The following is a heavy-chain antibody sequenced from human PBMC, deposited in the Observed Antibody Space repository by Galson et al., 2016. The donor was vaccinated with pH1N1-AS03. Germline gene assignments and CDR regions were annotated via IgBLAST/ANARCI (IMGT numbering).Heavy chain of an antibody. CDR1: GGSISRYY. D-gene: IGHD6-13*01. J-gene: IGHJ6*03. Sequence: ETLSLTCTVSGGSISRYYWSWIRQPAGKGLEWIGRIYSSGSTDHNPSLKSRVTMSVDTSKNQFSLRLSSVTAADTAVYYCARHPYNSSPLYYYFYYMDVWGKGTTVTVSS. V-gene: IGHV4-4*07. CDR2: IYSSGST. CDR3: ARHPYNSSPLYYYFYYMDV.